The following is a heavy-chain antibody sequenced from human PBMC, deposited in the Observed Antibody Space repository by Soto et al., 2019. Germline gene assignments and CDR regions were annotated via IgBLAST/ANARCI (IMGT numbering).Heavy chain of an antibody. CDR3: ARDGHYDRSGYLWFDY. CDR1: GGPISSGGYY. D-gene: IGHD3-22*01. Sequence: QVQLQESGPGLVKPSQTLSLTCTVSGGPISSGGYYWTWIRQLPGKGLEWIGYIYYGGSAHYNPSLKGRRTISVDTSKNQCSLKLNSVTAADTAVYYCARDGHYDRSGYLWFDYWGQGTLVTVSS. CDR2: IYYGGSA. V-gene: IGHV4-31*03. J-gene: IGHJ4*02.